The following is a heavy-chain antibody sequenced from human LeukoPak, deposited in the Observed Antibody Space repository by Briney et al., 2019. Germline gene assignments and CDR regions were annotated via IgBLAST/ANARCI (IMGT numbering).Heavy chain of an antibody. V-gene: IGHV1-18*01. Sequence: SVKVSCKASGYTFNRYGISWVRQAPGQGLEWMGWIGSYNGNTNYAQKLQGRVTMTTDTSTSTAYMELRSLRSDDTAVYYCARGLNYDFWSGYQTPFDPWGQGTLVTVSS. J-gene: IGHJ5*02. D-gene: IGHD3-3*01. CDR2: IGSYNGNT. CDR1: GYTFNRYG. CDR3: ARGLNYDFWSGYQTPFDP.